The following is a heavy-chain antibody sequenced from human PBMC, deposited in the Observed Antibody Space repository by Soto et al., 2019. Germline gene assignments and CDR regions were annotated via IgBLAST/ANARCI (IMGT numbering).Heavy chain of an antibody. CDR2: IDPSDSYT. CDR1: GYSFTSYW. J-gene: IGHJ4*02. CDR3: ARLQAAAGDNDLTFDY. Sequence: EVQLVQSGAEVKKPGESLRISCKGSGYSFTSYWISWVRQMPGKGLEWMARIDPSDSYTNYSPSFQGHVTISADKSIXPAYLQWSSLKASDTAMYYCARLQAAAGDNDLTFDYWGQGTLVTVSS. V-gene: IGHV5-10-1*01. D-gene: IGHD6-13*01.